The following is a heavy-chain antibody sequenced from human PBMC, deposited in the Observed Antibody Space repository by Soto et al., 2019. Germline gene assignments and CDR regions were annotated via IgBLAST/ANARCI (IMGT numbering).Heavy chain of an antibody. J-gene: IGHJ4*02. CDR3: ARDLAFRDGNISHLDY. CDR1: GGTFSSHV. Sequence: QVQLVQSGAEVKKPGSSVKVSCKASGGTFSSHVFNWVRQAPGQGLEWMGGIMPIIGTANYAQKLQGRVTITAVESTRTAYMELSSLRSEDTAVYYCARDLAFRDGNISHLDYWGQGTLVTVSS. D-gene: IGHD3-3*02. V-gene: IGHV1-69*01. CDR2: IMPIIGTA.